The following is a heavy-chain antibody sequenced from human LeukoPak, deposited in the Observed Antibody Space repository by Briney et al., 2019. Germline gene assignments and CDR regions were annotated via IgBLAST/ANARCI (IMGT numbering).Heavy chain of an antibody. CDR3: AREPLYYYDSSGYYYSVWNAFDI. J-gene: IGHJ3*02. V-gene: IGHV1-69*13. Sequence: GASVKVSCKASGGTFSSYAISWVRQAPGQGLEWMGGIIPIFGTANYAQKFQGRVTITADESTSTAYMELSSLRSEDTAVYYCAREPLYYYDSSGYYYSVWNAFDIWGQGTMVTVSS. CDR2: IIPIFGTA. D-gene: IGHD3-22*01. CDR1: GGTFSSYA.